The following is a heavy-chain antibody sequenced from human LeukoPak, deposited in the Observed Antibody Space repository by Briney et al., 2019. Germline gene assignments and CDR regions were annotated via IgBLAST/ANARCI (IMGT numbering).Heavy chain of an antibody. CDR1: GGTFSSYA. J-gene: IGHJ3*02. D-gene: IGHD2-21*02. Sequence: SMKVSCKASGGTFSSYAISWVRQAPGQGLEWMGEIIPIFGTANYAQKFQGRVTITADESTSTAYMELSSLRSEDTAVYYCARDEQTEYAFDIWGQGTMVTVSS. V-gene: IGHV1-69*01. CDR2: IIPIFGTA. CDR3: ARDEQTEYAFDI.